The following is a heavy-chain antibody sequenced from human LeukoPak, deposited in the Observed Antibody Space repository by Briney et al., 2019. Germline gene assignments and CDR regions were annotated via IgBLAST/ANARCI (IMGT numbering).Heavy chain of an antibody. CDR1: GITFSSYS. V-gene: IGHV3-21*01. J-gene: IGHJ4*02. CDR2: ISSSGSSI. D-gene: IGHD6-13*01. CDR3: ARGTAAAKIDY. Sequence: GGSLRLSCVASGITFSSYSMSWVRQAPGKGLEWVSSISSSGSSIYYADSVKGRFTISRDNAKNSLYLQMNSLRAEDTAVYYCARGTAAAKIDYWGQGTLVTVSS.